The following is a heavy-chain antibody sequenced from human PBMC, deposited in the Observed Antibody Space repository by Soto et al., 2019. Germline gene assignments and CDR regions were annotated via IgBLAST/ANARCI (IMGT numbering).Heavy chain of an antibody. Sequence: SETLSLTCTVSGGSIGSYYWSWIRQPPGKGLEWIGYIHYSGSTNYNPSLKSRVTISVDTSKNLFSLKLNSLTAAVTAVYYCARPHGGSSGWDNWFDPWGQGTLVTVSS. D-gene: IGHD6-25*01. CDR1: GGSIGSYY. J-gene: IGHJ5*02. CDR2: IHYSGST. V-gene: IGHV4-59*01. CDR3: ARPHGGSSGWDNWFDP.